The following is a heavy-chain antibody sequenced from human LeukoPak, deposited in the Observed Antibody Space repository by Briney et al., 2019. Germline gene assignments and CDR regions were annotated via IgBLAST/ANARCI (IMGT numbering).Heavy chain of an antibody. J-gene: IGHJ4*02. V-gene: IGHV1-18*01. Sequence: GASVKVSCKASGYTFTSYGISWVRQAPGQGLEWMGWISAYNGNTNYAQKLQGRVTMTTDTSTSTAYMELRSLRSDDTAVYYCARDLPSGSSGWYGDFDYWGQGTLVTVSS. CDR1: GYTFTSYG. D-gene: IGHD6-19*01. CDR3: ARDLPSGSSGWYGDFDY. CDR2: ISAYNGNT.